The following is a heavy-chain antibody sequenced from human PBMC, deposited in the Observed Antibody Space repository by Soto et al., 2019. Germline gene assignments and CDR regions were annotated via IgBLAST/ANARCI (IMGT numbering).Heavy chain of an antibody. Sequence: PGGSLRLSCAASGFTFSSYEMNWVRQAPGKGLEWVSYISSSGSTIYYADSVKGRFTISRDNAKNSLYLQMNSLRGEDTAVYYCARDHEYTSGWSHGLDVWGQGTTVTVSS. J-gene: IGHJ6*02. D-gene: IGHD6-19*01. CDR2: ISSSGSTI. CDR1: GFTFSSYE. CDR3: ARDHEYTSGWSHGLDV. V-gene: IGHV3-48*03.